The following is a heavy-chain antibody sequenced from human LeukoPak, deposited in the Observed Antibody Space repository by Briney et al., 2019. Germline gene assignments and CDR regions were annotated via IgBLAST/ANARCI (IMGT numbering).Heavy chain of an antibody. Sequence: ASVKVSCTSSVYTFTSYYMHWVRQAPGKGLEWMGIINPSGGSTSYAQKFQDRVTMTRDTSTSTVYMELSSLRSEDTAVYYCAGESYDILTGYWGFDYWGQGTLVTVSS. CDR2: INPSGGST. V-gene: IGHV1-46*01. J-gene: IGHJ4*02. D-gene: IGHD3-9*01. CDR1: VYTFTSYY. CDR3: AGESYDILTGYWGFDY.